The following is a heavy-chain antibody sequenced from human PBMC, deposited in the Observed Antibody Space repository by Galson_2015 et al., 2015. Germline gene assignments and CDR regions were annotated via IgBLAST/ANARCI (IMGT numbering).Heavy chain of an antibody. CDR2: IKSKTDGGST. CDR3: TTEASPVSKGVVVTAISP. D-gene: IGHD2-21*02. V-gene: IGHV3-15*01. J-gene: IGHJ5*02. Sequence: SLRLSCAASGFTFSNAWMSWVRQAPGKGLEWVGRIKSKTDGGSTDYAAPVKGRFTISRDDSKNTLYLQMNSLKTEDTAVYYCTTEASPVSKGVVVTAISPWGQGTLFTVSS. CDR1: GFTFSNAW.